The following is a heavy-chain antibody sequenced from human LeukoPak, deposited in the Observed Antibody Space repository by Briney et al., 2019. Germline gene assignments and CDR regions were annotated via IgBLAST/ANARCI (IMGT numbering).Heavy chain of an antibody. CDR3: ARGRVQPPKLSSGWYYFDY. D-gene: IGHD6-19*01. V-gene: IGHV1-8*01. Sequence: GASVKVSCKASGYTFTSYDINWVRQATGQGLEWMGWMNPNSGNTGYAQKLQGRVTMTTDTSTSTAYMELRSLRSDDTAVYYCARGRVQPPKLSSGWYYFDYWGQGTLVTVSS. CDR1: GYTFTSYD. J-gene: IGHJ4*02. CDR2: MNPNSGNT.